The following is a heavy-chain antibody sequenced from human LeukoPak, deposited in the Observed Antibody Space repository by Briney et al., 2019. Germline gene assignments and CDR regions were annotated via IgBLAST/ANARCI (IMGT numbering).Heavy chain of an antibody. CDR1: GFTFSSYA. CDR3: AKGRDGDYDDYYGMDV. V-gene: IGHV3-23*01. CDR2: ISGSDGST. Sequence: GGSLRLSCAASGFTFSSYAMSWVPQAPGEGLGWVSGISGSDGSTYYEDSVKGQFTISRDNSKNTLYLQMNSLRAEDTAVYYCAKGRDGDYDDYYGMDVWGQGTTVTVSS. D-gene: IGHD4-17*01. J-gene: IGHJ6*02.